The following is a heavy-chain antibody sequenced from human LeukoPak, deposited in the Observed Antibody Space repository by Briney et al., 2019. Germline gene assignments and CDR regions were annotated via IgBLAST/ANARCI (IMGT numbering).Heavy chain of an antibody. J-gene: IGHJ4*02. CDR2: ISRAADNYAT. Sequence: GRSLRLSCATSGFSFSGSVIYWVRQAPGKGLEWVGSISRAADNYATAYTASMKGRFTISRDDSKDTAYVQMHSLKTDDTAVYFCASWIAVDGIERWGQGTRVTVSS. D-gene: IGHD6-19*01. CDR1: GFSFSGSV. V-gene: IGHV3-73*01. CDR3: ASWIAVDGIER.